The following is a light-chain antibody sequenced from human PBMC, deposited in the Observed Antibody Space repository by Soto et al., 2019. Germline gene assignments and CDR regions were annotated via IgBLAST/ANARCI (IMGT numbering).Light chain of an antibody. V-gene: IGKV3-15*01. CDR2: GAS. Sequence: EIVMTQSPATLSVSPGERATLSCRASQSVSNNLAWYQQKPGQAPRLLIYGASTRATDIPARFSGSGSGTEFTLTISTLQSEDFAVYFCHQYNNWPLTFGGGTKVEI. CDR3: HQYNNWPLT. CDR1: QSVSNN. J-gene: IGKJ4*01.